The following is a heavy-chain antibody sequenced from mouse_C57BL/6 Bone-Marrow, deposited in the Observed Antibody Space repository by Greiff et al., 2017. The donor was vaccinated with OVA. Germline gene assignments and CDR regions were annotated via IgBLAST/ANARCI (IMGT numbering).Heavy chain of an antibody. Sequence: QVQLQQPGAELVKPGASVKMSCKASGYTFTSYWITWVKQRPGQGLEWIGDIYPGSGSTNYNEKFKSKATLTVDTSSSTAYMQLSSLTSEDSAVYYGARSYYGSPWFAYWGQGTLVTVSA. J-gene: IGHJ3*01. CDR3: ARSYYGSPWFAY. CDR2: IYPGSGST. CDR1: GYTFTSYW. V-gene: IGHV1-55*01. D-gene: IGHD1-1*01.